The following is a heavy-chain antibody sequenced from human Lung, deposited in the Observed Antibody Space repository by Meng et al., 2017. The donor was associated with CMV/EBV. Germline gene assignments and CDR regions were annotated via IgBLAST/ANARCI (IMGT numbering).Heavy chain of an antibody. D-gene: IGHD6-19*01. V-gene: IGHV4-4*02. CDR3: ASFPPPGKQWLVTDY. CDR2: IYHSGST. J-gene: IGHJ4*02. Sequence: VPLRESGPGLVKPSGTLSLTCAVSGGSISSSNWWSWVHQPPGKGLEWIGEIYHSGSTNYNPSLKSRVTISVDKSKNQFSLKLSSVTAADTAVYYCASFPPPGKQWLVTDYWGQGTLVTVSS. CDR1: GGSISSSNW.